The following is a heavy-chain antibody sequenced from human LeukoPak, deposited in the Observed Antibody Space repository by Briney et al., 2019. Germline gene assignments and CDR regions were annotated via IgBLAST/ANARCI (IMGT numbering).Heavy chain of an antibody. J-gene: IGHJ4*02. Sequence: GGSLRLSCAASGFTFDDYGMSWVRQAPGKGLEWVSGINWNGGSTGYVDSVKGRFTISRDNAKKFLYLQMNSLRAEDTALYYCARVVLSRGERDYWGQGTLVTVSS. D-gene: IGHD5-24*01. CDR2: INWNGGST. V-gene: IGHV3-20*04. CDR3: ARVVLSRGERDY. CDR1: GFTFDDYG.